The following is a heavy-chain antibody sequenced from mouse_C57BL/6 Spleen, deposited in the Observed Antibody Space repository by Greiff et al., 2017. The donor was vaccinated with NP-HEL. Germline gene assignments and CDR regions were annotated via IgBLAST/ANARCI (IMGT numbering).Heavy chain of an antibody. V-gene: IGHV1-69*01. D-gene: IGHD2-4*01. CDR3: ARRGYDYWYFDV. CDR1: GYTFTSYW. Sequence: VQLQQPGAELVMPGASVKLSCKASGYTFTSYWMHWVKQRPGQGLEWIGEIDPSDSYTNYNQKFKGKSTLTVDKSSSTAYMQLSSLTSEDSAVYYCARRGYDYWYFDVWGTGTTVTVSS. J-gene: IGHJ1*03. CDR2: IDPSDSYT.